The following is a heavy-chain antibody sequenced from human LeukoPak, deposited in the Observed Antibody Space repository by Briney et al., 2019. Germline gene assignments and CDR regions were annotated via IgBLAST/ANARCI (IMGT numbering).Heavy chain of an antibody. D-gene: IGHD2-15*01. CDR2: IKSKAYGGTT. J-gene: IGHJ4*02. CDR1: GFTFGDYA. CDR3: TRGLIVAATFY. V-gene: IGHV3-49*03. Sequence: GGSLRLSCIASGFTFGDYAVSWFRQAPGKGLEWVDFIKSKAYGGTTEYAASVKGRFTISRDDSKSIAYLQMNSLKTEDTAVYYCTRGLIVAATFYWGQGTLVTVSS.